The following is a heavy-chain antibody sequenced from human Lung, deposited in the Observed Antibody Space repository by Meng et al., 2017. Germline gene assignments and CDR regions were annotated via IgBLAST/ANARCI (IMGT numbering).Heavy chain of an antibody. J-gene: IGHJ4*02. D-gene: IGHD4-11*01. V-gene: IGHV4-34*01. CDR2: INHSGST. CDR1: GGSFSDYY. Sequence: QVQLPQGCSGLLKPSETLSLTCVVSGGSFSDYYWSWIRPPPGKGLEWIGEINHSGSTNYNPSLESRATISVDTSQNNLSLKLSSATAADSAVYYCARGPTTMAHDFDYWGQGTLVTVSS. CDR3: ARGPTTMAHDFDY.